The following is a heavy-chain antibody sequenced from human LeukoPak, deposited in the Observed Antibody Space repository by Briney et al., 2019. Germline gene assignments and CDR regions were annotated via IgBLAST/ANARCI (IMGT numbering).Heavy chain of an antibody. CDR3: ARGAGLTTVTPWWYFDY. Sequence: PSETLSLTCAVYGGSFSGYYWSWIRQPPGKGLEWIGEINRSGSTNYNPSLKSRVTISVDTSKNQFSLKLSSVTAADTAVCYCARGAGLTTVTPWWYFDYWGQGTLVTVSS. D-gene: IGHD4-17*01. V-gene: IGHV4-34*01. J-gene: IGHJ4*02. CDR2: INRSGST. CDR1: GGSFSGYY.